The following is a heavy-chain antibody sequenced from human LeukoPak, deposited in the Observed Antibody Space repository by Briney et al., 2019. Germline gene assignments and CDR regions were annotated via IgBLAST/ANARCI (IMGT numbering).Heavy chain of an antibody. Sequence: PGGSLRLSCAACGFTFSSYGMHWVRQAPGKGLEWAAFIRYDGSNKYYADSVKGRFTISRDNSKNTLYLQMNSLRAADTAVYYCAKDPTHYRVWDDYDSTVLSYWGQGTLVTVSS. V-gene: IGHV3-30*02. CDR2: IRYDGSNK. J-gene: IGHJ4*02. D-gene: IGHD3-22*01. CDR1: GFTFSSYG. CDR3: AKDPTHYRVWDDYDSTVLSY.